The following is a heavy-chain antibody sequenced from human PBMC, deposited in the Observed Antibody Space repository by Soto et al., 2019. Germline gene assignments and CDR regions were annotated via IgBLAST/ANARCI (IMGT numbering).Heavy chain of an antibody. CDR3: ASGVDDFWSGVRFSGDY. Sequence: QVQLVQSGAEVKKPGSSVKVSCKASGGTFSSYAISWVRQAPGQGLEWMGGIIPIFGTANYAQKFQGRVTITADKSTSTADMELRSLRSEDTAVYYCASGVDDFWSGVRFSGDYWGQGTLVTVSS. D-gene: IGHD3-3*01. J-gene: IGHJ4*02. CDR2: IIPIFGTA. CDR1: GGTFSSYA. V-gene: IGHV1-69*06.